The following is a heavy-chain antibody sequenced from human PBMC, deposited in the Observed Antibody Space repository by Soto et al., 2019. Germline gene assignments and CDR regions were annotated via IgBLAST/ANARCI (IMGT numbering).Heavy chain of an antibody. D-gene: IGHD3-22*01. V-gene: IGHV1-69*01. CDR2: IIPIFGTA. Sequence: QVQLVQSGAEVKKPGSSVKVSCKASGGTFSSYAISWVRQAPGQGLEWMGGIIPIFGTANYAQKFQGRVKITADESASTAYMELSSLRSEDTAVYYRARVTRPYYYDSSGYYYHYWGQGTLVTVSS. CDR3: ARVTRPYYYDSSGYYYHY. J-gene: IGHJ4*02. CDR1: GGTFSSYA.